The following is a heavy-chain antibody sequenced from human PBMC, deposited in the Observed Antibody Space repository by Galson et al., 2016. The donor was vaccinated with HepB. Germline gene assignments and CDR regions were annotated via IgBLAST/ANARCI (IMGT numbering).Heavy chain of an antibody. CDR2: IHPTSGSP. Sequence: SVKVSCKASGYTFTNYYMHWVRQAPGQGLEWMGLIHPTSGSPNYAQKFQDRVAMTRDTSTSTVYMELSSLRSEDTAVYYCARPLLPFSGDNCYYYYGFDVWCQGTTVTVSS. J-gene: IGHJ6*02. V-gene: IGHV1-46*01. CDR3: ARPLLPFSGDNCYYYYGFDV. CDR1: GYTFTNYY. D-gene: IGHD1-1*01.